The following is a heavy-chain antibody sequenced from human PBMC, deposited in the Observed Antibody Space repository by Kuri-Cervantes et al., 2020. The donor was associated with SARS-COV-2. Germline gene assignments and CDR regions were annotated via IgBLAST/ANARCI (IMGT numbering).Heavy chain of an antibody. CDR3: AREYCSSTSCYGAFDI. D-gene: IGHD2-2*01. J-gene: IGHJ3*02. CDR2: INHSGST. V-gene: IGHV4-34*01. CDR1: GGSFSGYY. Sequence: SQTLSLTCAVYGGSFSGYYWSWIRRPPGKGLEWIGEINHSGSTNYNPSLKSRVTISVDTSKNQFSLKLSSVTAADTAVYYCAREYCSSTSCYGAFDIWGQGTMVTVSS.